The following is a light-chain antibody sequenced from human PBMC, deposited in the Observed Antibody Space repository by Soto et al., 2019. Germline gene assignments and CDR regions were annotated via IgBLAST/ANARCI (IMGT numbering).Light chain of an antibody. CDR2: EDS. CDR1: SSDVGSYNL. CDR3: CSYAGSSTNWV. Sequence: QSALTQPASVSGSPGQSITISCTGTSSDVGSYNLVSWYQHYPGKAPKVMIYEDSKRPSGVSNRFSGSKSGNTASLTISGLQAEDEADYYCCSYAGSSTNWVFGGGTKLTVL. J-gene: IGLJ3*02. V-gene: IGLV2-23*01.